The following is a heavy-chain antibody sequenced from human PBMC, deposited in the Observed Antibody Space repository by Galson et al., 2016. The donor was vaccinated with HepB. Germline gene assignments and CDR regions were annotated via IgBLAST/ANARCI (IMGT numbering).Heavy chain of an antibody. CDR2: ISYDGSIK. D-gene: IGHD3-3*01. Sequence: SLRLSCAASGFTFSRHGMHWVRQAPGKGLEWVAVISYDGSIKYYVDSVKGRFTISRDNSKNTLYLQMNILRVEDTAVYSCAKDIQSDFWSGFIPYYYYGMDVWGQGTTVTVSS. V-gene: IGHV3-30*18. CDR1: GFTFSRHG. CDR3: AKDIQSDFWSGFIPYYYYGMDV. J-gene: IGHJ6*02.